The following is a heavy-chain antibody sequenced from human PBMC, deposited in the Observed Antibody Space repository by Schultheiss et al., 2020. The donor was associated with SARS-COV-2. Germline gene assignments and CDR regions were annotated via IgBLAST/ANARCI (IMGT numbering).Heavy chain of an antibody. V-gene: IGHV1-18*01. D-gene: IGHD3-3*01. CDR3: ARETQRSGYSHYYYYGMDV. J-gene: IGHJ6*02. CDR1: GYTFTSYG. CDR2: ISAYNGNT. Sequence: ASVKVSCKASGYTFTSYGISWVRQAPGQGLEWMGWISAYNGNTNYAQKLQGRVTMTTDTSTSTAYMELRSLRSDDTAVYYCARETQRSGYSHYYYYGMDVWGQGTTVTVSS.